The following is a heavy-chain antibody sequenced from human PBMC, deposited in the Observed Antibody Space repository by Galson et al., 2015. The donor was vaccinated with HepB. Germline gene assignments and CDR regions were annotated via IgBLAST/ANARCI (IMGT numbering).Heavy chain of an antibody. J-gene: IGHJ3*02. CDR1: GYTLTELS. Sequence: SVKVSCKVSGYTLTELSMHWVRQAPGKGLEWMGGFDPEDGETIYAQKFQGRVTMTEDTSTDTAYMELSSLRSEDTAVYYCTTDSPYCSGGSCYYAFDIWGQGTMVTVSS. CDR2: FDPEDGET. CDR3: TTDSPYCSGGSCYYAFDI. V-gene: IGHV1-24*01. D-gene: IGHD2-15*01.